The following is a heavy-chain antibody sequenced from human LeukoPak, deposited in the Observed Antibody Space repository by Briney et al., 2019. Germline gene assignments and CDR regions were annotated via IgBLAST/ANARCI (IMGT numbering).Heavy chain of an antibody. CDR2: IIPMFASA. Sequence: ASVKVSCTASGGTFSSYAISWVRQAPGQGLEWMGGIIPMFASANYAQKFQGRVTITADKSTSTAYMELSSLTSDDTAVYYCARGGYPHTTKYMDVWGKGTTVAVSS. D-gene: IGHD2/OR15-2a*01. V-gene: IGHV1-69*06. CDR3: ARGGYPHTTKYMDV. CDR1: GGTFSSYA. J-gene: IGHJ6*03.